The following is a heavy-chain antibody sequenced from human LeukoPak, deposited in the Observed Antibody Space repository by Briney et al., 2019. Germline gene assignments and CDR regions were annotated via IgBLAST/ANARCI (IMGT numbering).Heavy chain of an antibody. Sequence: PSETLSLTCTVSGGSISSSSYYWGWIRQPPGKGLEWIGSIYYSGSTYYNPSLKSRVTISVDTSKNQFSLKLSSVTAADTAVYYCARHGVQLTSIDYWGQGTLVTVSP. CDR1: GGSISSSSYY. CDR3: ARHGVQLTSIDY. V-gene: IGHV4-39*01. J-gene: IGHJ4*02. D-gene: IGHD1-1*01. CDR2: IYYSGST.